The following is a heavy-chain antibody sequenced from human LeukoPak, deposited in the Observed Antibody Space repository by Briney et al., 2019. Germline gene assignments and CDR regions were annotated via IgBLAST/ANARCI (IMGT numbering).Heavy chain of an antibody. CDR1: GGSISSSSYY. J-gene: IGHJ3*02. CDR3: ARRAPPARHDAFDI. D-gene: IGHD6-6*01. Sequence: SETLSLTCTVSGGSISSSSYYWGWIRQPPGKGLEWIGSIYYSGSTCYNPSLKSRVTISVDTSKNQFSLKLSSVTAADTAVYYCARRAPPARHDAFDIWGQGTMVTVSS. CDR2: IYYSGST. V-gene: IGHV4-39*01.